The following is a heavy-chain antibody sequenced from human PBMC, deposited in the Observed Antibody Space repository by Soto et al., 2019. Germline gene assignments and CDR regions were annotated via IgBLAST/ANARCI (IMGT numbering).Heavy chain of an antibody. CDR3: ARGLVGSTPPP. CDR2: MNPNSGNT. Sequence: ASVKVSCKASGYTFSSYDFNWVRQATGQGLEWMGWMNPNSGNTGYAQKFQGRVTMTRNTSISTAYMELSSLRPEDTAVYYCARGLVGSTPPPWGQGTLVTVSS. D-gene: IGHD2-8*02. V-gene: IGHV1-8*01. J-gene: IGHJ5*02. CDR1: GYTFSSYD.